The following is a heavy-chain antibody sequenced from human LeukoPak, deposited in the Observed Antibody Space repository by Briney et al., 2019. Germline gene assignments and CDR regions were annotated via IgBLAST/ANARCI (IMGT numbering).Heavy chain of an antibody. CDR2: IYHSGST. CDR3: AREREGTDY. J-gene: IGHJ4*02. V-gene: IGHV4-4*02. D-gene: IGHD1-1*01. Sequence: PSETLSLTCAASGDSIISSYWWNWVRQPPGKGLEWIGEIYHSGSTNYNPSLTSRVILSVDKSKNQFSLKLSSVTAADTAVYYCAREREGTDYWGQGTLVTVSS. CDR1: GDSIISSYW.